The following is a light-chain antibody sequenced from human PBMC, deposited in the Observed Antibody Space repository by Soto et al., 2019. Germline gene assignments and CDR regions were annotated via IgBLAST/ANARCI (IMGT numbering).Light chain of an antibody. CDR2: AVI. V-gene: IGLV2-8*01. Sequence: QSVLTQPPSASGSPGQSVIISCTGTSSDIGAYRFVSAYQQHPGKAPKLMIYAVIKRPSGVPDRFSGSKSGNTASLTVSGLQAEYGADYYCSSYAGSDKHVLFGGGTKLTVL. CDR1: SSDIGAYRF. J-gene: IGLJ2*01. CDR3: SSYAGSDKHVL.